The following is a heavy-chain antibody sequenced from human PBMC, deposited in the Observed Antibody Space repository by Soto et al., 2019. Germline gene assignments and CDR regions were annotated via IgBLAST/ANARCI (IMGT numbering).Heavy chain of an antibody. Sequence: QVQLVQSGAEVKKPGSSVKVSCSASAGTFDSYTISWVRQVPGQGLEWMGRIIPMLRMANFAQNFQGRVTMNADESTSTAYMVLGSLRSEDRAVYFCATNYGSGSTHFDHWGQGTPVTVTS. CDR1: AGTFDSYT. CDR3: ATNYGSGSTHFDH. D-gene: IGHD3-10*01. CDR2: IIPMLRMA. V-gene: IGHV1-69*02. J-gene: IGHJ4*02.